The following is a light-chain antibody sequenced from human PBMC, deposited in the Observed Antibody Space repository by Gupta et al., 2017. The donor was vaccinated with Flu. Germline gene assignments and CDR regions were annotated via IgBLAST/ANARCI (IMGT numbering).Light chain of an antibody. CDR3: LQVASIPHT. CDR2: WAS. V-gene: IGKV4-1*01. J-gene: IGKJ3*01. Sequence: CLGERTTINCKSSQSVLHSFDNKNYLLWYQQKPGQPPKLLFNWASTRESGVPDRFSGSGSGTDFTLTISSLQAEDVAVYYCLQVASIPHTFGHGTKVDIK. CDR1: QSVLHSFDNKNY.